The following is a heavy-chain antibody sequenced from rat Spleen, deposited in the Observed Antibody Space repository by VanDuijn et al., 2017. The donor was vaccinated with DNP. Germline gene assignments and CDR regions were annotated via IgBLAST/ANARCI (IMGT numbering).Heavy chain of an antibody. CDR1: GFTFSNYY. CDR3: ARQGPIAAESDYFDY. J-gene: IGHJ2*01. CDR2: ISTGGGNT. V-gene: IGHV5-25*01. D-gene: IGHD1-2*01. Sequence: EVQLVESGGGLVQPGRSLKRSCAASGFTFSNYYMAWVRQAPTKGLEWVASISTGGGNTYYRDSVKGRFTISRDNVIGTLYLQMGSLRSEDTATYYCARQGPIAAESDYFDYWGQGVMVTVSS.